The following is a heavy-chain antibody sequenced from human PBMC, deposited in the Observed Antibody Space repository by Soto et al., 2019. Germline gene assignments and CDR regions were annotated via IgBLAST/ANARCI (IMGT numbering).Heavy chain of an antibody. CDR1: GFPFNSYA. Sequence: PAWSLRLSCAASGFPFNSYAMSWVRQAPGKGLEWVSAISGSGDSTYYADSVKGRFTISRDNSKNTLYLQMNSLRAEDTAVYYCAKDGDCTNGVCYPDYWGQGTLVTVSS. V-gene: IGHV3-23*01. CDR3: AKDGDCTNGVCYPDY. D-gene: IGHD2-8*01. CDR2: ISGSGDST. J-gene: IGHJ4*02.